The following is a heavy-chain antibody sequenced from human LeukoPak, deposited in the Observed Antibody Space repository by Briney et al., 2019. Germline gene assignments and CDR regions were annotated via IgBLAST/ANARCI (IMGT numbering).Heavy chain of an antibody. D-gene: IGHD3-22*01. CDR2: IYSSGST. Sequence: SETLSLTCTVSGGSIRSNYWSWIRQPPGKGLEWIGYIYSSGSTNYNPSLKSRVTMSVDTSKNQFSLKLSSVTAADTAVYYCARAGYYYDSSGYCVWFDPWGQGTLVTVSS. CDR1: GGSIRSNY. J-gene: IGHJ5*02. CDR3: ARAGYYYDSSGYCVWFDP. V-gene: IGHV4-59*01.